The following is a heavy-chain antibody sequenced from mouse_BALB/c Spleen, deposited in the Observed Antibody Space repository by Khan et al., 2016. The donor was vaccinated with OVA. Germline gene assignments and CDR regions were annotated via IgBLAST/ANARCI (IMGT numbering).Heavy chain of an antibody. J-gene: IGHJ3*01. CDR1: GYTFTSYW. D-gene: IGHD2-1*01. V-gene: IGHV1S22*01. Sequence: LQQSGSELVRPGASVKLSCKASGYTFTSYWMHWVKQRHGQGLEWIGNIYTGSGSTNYDEMFKSKGTLTVDTSSSTAYMHLSSLKSEDSAVYCCTRRGYYGKSLFAYWGQGTLVTVSA. CDR2: IYTGSGST. CDR3: TRRGYYGKSLFAY.